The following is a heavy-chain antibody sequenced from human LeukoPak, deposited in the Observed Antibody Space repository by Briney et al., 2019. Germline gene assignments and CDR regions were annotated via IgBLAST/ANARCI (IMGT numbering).Heavy chain of an antibody. D-gene: IGHD2-2*01. Sequence: GGSLRLSCAASGFTFSSYEMNWVRQAPGKGLEWVSYISSSGSTIYYADSVKGRFTISRDNAKNSLYLQMNSLRAEDTAVYYCARAEVVPAATQPFSYYYHGMDVWGKGTTVTVSS. CDR1: GFTFSSYE. J-gene: IGHJ6*04. CDR2: ISSSGSTI. CDR3: ARAEVVPAATQPFSYYYHGMDV. V-gene: IGHV3-48*03.